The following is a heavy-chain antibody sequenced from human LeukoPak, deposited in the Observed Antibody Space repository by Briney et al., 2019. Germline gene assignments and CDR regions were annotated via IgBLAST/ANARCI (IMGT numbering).Heavy chain of an antibody. D-gene: IGHD2-15*01. CDR1: GYTFNIYY. CDR2: IHPNDGGT. Sequence: GASVKDSCKTSGYTFNIYYVQWVRQAPGQGLEWMGVIHPNDGGTTYAQKFQGRIIMTSDTSTSTIYMELSSLKSDDTAVYYCARGDIDHWGQGTLVTVSS. V-gene: IGHV1-46*02. CDR3: ARGDIDH. J-gene: IGHJ5*02.